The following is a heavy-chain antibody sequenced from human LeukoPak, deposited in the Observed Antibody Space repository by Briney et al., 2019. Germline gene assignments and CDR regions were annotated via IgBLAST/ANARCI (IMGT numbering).Heavy chain of an antibody. V-gene: IGHV3-66*01. J-gene: IGHJ4*02. D-gene: IGHD3-10*01. CDR2: IYSGGST. CDR1: GFTVSNNY. Sequence: PGGSLRLSCAASGFTVSNNYMSRVRQAPGKGLEWVSVIYSGGSTYYADSVKGRFTISRDNSKNTLYLQMNSLRAEDTAVYYCARVVAGLWFGELFFDYWGQGTLVTVSS. CDR3: ARVVAGLWFGELFFDY.